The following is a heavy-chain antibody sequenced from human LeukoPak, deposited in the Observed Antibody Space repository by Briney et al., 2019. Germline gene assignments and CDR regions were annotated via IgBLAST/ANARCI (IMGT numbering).Heavy chain of an antibody. D-gene: IGHD3-22*01. V-gene: IGHV1-69*01. CDR3: ARDLISDYYDSSGYYRYFDY. J-gene: IGHJ4*02. CDR2: IIPIFGTA. CDR1: GGTFSSYA. Sequence: PAASVKVSCKASGGTFSSYAISWVRQAPGQGLEWMGGIIPIFGTANYAQKFQGRVTITADESTSTAYMELSSLRSEDTAVYYCARDLISDYYDSSGYYRYFDYWGQGTLVTVSS.